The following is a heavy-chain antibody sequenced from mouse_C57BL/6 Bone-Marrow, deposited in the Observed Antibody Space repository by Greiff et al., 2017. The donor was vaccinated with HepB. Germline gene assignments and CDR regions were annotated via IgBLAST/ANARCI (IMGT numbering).Heavy chain of an antibody. Sequence: EVQRVESGGDLVKPGGSLKLSCAASGFTFSSYGMSWVRQTPDKRLEWVATISSGGSYTYYPDSVKGRFTISRDNAKNTLYLQMSSLKSEDTAMYYCARQDYYYGSSFYYAMDYWGQGTSVTVSS. D-gene: IGHD1-1*01. V-gene: IGHV5-6*01. CDR1: GFTFSSYG. CDR3: ARQDYYYGSSFYYAMDY. CDR2: ISSGGSYT. J-gene: IGHJ4*01.